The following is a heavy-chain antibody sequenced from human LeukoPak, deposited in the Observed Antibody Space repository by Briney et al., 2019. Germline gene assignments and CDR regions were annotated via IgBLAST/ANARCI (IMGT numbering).Heavy chain of an antibody. CDR2: IDHREST. CDR1: GGSFSDYY. CDR3: ASRMYYYYGMDV. Sequence: SETLSLTCAVYGGSFSDYYWSWIRQPPGKGLEWIGEIDHRESTTYNPSLKSRVTISVDTSKNQFSLKLNSMTAADTAVYYCASRMYYYYGMDVWGQGTTVIVSS. V-gene: IGHV4-34*01. J-gene: IGHJ6*02.